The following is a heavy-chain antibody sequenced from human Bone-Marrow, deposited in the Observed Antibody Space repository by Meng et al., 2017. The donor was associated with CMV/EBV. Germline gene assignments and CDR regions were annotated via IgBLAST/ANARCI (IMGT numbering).Heavy chain of an antibody. CDR3: VRYCSNSDCYKGSAEYYQH. J-gene: IGHJ1*01. CDR2: ISGSGIHI. V-gene: IGHV3-11*04. CDR1: GFTFSDYY. D-gene: IGHD2-2*02. Sequence: GGSLRLSCAASGFTFSDYYMSWIRQAPGKGLEWLSYISGSGIHIYYSDSVKGRFTISRDNAKNSMYLQMNNLRAEDTAVYYCVRYCSNSDCYKGSAEYYQHWGQGTLVTVSS.